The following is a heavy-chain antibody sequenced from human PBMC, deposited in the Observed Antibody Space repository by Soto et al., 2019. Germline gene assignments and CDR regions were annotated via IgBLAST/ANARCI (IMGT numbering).Heavy chain of an antibody. V-gene: IGHV1-2*02. CDR1: GYTFTDHY. CDR3: ARGLFRQSWKWFDP. Sequence: ASVKVSCKPSGYTFTDHYINWVRQAPGHAPEYMGWMHPNSGETKYVEGFQGRVTRTRDAAISTAYLELRRLTSDDTAVYYCARGLFRQSWKWFDPWGQGTRVTVSS. CDR2: MHPNSGET. J-gene: IGHJ5*02. D-gene: IGHD3-9*01.